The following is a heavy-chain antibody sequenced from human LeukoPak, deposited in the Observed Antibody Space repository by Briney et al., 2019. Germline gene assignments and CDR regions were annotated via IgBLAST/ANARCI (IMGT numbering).Heavy chain of an antibody. Sequence: GGSLRLSXAASGFTFSDYWMTWVRQAPGKGLGWVAHIKQDGSERYYGDSVKGRFTISRDNTKNLVYLQMNSLGAEDTAVYYCARGWNYAFRFDYWGQGTLVTVSS. J-gene: IGHJ4*02. V-gene: IGHV3-7*01. CDR1: GFTFSDYW. CDR2: IKQDGSER. D-gene: IGHD1-7*01. CDR3: ARGWNYAFRFDY.